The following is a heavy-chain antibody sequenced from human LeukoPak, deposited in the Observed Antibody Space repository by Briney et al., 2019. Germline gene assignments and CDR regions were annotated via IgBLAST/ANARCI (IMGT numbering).Heavy chain of an antibody. Sequence: GGSLRLSCAASGFTVSSNYMSWARQAPGKGLERVSVIYSGGSTYYADSVKGRFTISRDNSKNTLYLQMNSLRAEDTAVYYCARDRGYDYVWGSYRYTIPNNWFDPWGQGTLVTVSS. CDR1: GFTVSSNY. CDR3: ARDRGYDYVWGSYRYTIPNNWFDP. V-gene: IGHV3-53*01. D-gene: IGHD3-16*02. J-gene: IGHJ5*02. CDR2: IYSGGST.